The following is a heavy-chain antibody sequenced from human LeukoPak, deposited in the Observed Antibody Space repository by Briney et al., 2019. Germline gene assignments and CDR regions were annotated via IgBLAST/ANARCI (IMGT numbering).Heavy chain of an antibody. V-gene: IGHV4-38-2*02. Sequence: SETLSLTCTVSGYSISSGYYWGWIRQPPGKGLEWIGSIYHSGSTYYNPSLKSRVTISVDTSKNQFSLKLSSVTAADTAVYYCARGAGIAVAGDFDYWGQGTLVTVSS. CDR3: ARGAGIAVAGDFDY. J-gene: IGHJ4*02. D-gene: IGHD6-19*01. CDR2: IYHSGST. CDR1: GYSISSGYY.